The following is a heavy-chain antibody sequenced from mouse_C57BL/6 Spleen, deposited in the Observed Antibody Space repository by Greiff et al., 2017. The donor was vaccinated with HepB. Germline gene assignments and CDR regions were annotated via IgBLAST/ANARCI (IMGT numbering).Heavy chain of an antibody. CDR1: GFTFSDYG. CDR3: ARGGYYYGYYAMDY. Sequence: EVQVVESGRGLVKPGGSLKLSCAASGFTFSDYGMHWVRQAPEKGLEWVAYISSGSSTIYYADTVKGRFTISRDNAKNTLFLQMTSLRSEDTAMYYCARGGYYYGYYAMDYWGQGTSVTVSS. D-gene: IGHD1-1*01. CDR2: ISSGSSTI. J-gene: IGHJ4*01. V-gene: IGHV5-17*01.